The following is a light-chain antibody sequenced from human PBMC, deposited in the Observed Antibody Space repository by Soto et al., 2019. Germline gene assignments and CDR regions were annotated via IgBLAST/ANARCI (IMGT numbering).Light chain of an antibody. J-gene: IGKJ4*01. Sequence: DIEMTQSPSSLSASVGDRVTITCRASQGISTYLAWYQQKPGRSPKLLIYSTSTLQSGVPSRFSGSTSGTTFTLTINSLQPEDVGTYYCQKYFTVPLTFGGGTKLEI. CDR3: QKYFTVPLT. CDR1: QGISTY. CDR2: STS. V-gene: IGKV1-27*01.